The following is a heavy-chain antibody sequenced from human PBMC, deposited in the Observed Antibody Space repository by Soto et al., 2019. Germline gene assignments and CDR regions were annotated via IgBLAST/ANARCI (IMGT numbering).Heavy chain of an antibody. CDR3: ARGGYYDFWSGHYYYYGMDV. CDR2: INHSGST. J-gene: IGHJ6*02. CDR1: GGSFSGYY. Sequence: PSETLSLTCAVYGGSFSGYYWSWIRQPPGKGLEWIGEINHSGSTNYNPSLKSRVTISVDTSKNQFSLKLSSVTAADTAVYYCARGGYYDFWSGHYYYYGMDVWGQGTTVTVSS. V-gene: IGHV4-34*01. D-gene: IGHD3-3*01.